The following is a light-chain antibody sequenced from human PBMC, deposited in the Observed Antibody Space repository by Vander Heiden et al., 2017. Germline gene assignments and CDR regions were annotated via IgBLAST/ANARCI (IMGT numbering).Light chain of an antibody. CDR1: QSLLHRNTKTY. J-gene: IGKJ2*01. CDR3: MQSIQVPYT. CDR2: EAT. Sequence: IVLTQPPLSLSVTPGQPASISCKSSQSLLHRNTKTYLYWYVQKPGQPPQLLIYEATNQFSGVPDRFSGSGSGTDFALKISRVEAEDVGVYYCMQSIQVPYTFGQGTKLDIK. V-gene: IGKV2D-29*01.